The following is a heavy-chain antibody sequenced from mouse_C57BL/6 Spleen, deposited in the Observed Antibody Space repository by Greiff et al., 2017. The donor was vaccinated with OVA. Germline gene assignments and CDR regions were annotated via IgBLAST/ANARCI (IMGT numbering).Heavy chain of an antibody. CDR1: GYTFTSYW. V-gene: IGHV1-52*01. Sequence: VQLQQPGAELVRPGSSVKLSCKASGYTFTSYWMPWVKQRPIQGLEWIGNIDPSDSETHYNQKFKDKATLTVDKSSSTDYMQLSSLTSEDAAVYYCARDGGAMDYWGQGTSVTVSS. CDR3: ARDGGAMDY. J-gene: IGHJ4*01. CDR2: IDPSDSET.